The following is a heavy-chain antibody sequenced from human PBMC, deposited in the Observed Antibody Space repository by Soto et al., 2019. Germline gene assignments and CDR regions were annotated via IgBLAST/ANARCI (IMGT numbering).Heavy chain of an antibody. J-gene: IGHJ4*02. CDR3: AKERSSGWSFDY. Sequence: GGSLRLSCAASGFTFSTYAINWVRQAPGKGLEWVSGISGSGDSTYYADSVKGRFTVSRDNSKNTQYLQMNSLRAEDTAVFYCAKERSSGWSFDYWGQGTLVTVSS. D-gene: IGHD6-19*01. V-gene: IGHV3-23*01. CDR2: ISGSGDST. CDR1: GFTFSTYA.